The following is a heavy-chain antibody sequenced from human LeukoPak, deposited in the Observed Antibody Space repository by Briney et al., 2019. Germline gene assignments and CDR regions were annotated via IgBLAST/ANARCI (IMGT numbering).Heavy chain of an antibody. D-gene: IGHD2-2*02. CDR2: IYSGST. CDR3: ARAGFRCSSTSCYTDYYYYYMDV. CDR1: GGSISSGDYY. Sequence: SETLSLTCTVSGGSISSGDYYWSWIRQPPGKGLEWIGYIYSGSTYYNPSLKSRVTISVDTSKNQFSLKLGSVTAADTAVYYCARAGFRCSSTSCYTDYYYYYMDVWGKGTTVTVSS. V-gene: IGHV4-30-4*08. J-gene: IGHJ6*03.